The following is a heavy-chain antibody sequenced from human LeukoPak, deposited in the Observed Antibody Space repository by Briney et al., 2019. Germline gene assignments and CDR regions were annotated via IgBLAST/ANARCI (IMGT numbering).Heavy chain of an antibody. V-gene: IGHV4-61*02. J-gene: IGHJ4*02. D-gene: IGHD3-3*01. CDR2: ISTSGSTT. CDR1: GGSISSGSYY. CDR3: ARIRGSGYYED. Sequence: SETLSLTCTVSGGSISSGSYYWSWIRQPAGKGLEWIGRISTSGSTTNNNPSLKSRVTVSLDTSKNQFSLILSSVTASDTAVYYCARIRGSGYYEDWGQGTLVTVSS.